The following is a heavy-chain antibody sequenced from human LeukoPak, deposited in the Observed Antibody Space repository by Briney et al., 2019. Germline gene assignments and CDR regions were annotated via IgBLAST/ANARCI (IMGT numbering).Heavy chain of an antibody. J-gene: IGHJ3*02. CDR1: GFTFTNYA. CDR3: QAEGGIRYFDWLALGAFDI. Sequence: GGSLRLSCAASGFTFTNYAMTRFRPAPGKELYWVAATVGIGPDTYHADSVKGRFTISRDNSKTTLYLQMNSLRAEDTAVFFFQAEGGIRYFDWLALGAFDIWGQGTMVTVSS. V-gene: IGHV3-23*01. CDR2: TVGIGPDT. D-gene: IGHD3-9*01.